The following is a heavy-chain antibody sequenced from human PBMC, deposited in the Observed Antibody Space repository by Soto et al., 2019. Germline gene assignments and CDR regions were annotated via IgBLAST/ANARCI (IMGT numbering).Heavy chain of an antibody. CDR2: INHSGST. CDR1: GGSFSGYY. D-gene: IGHD3-3*01. V-gene: IGHV4-34*01. Sequence: SETLSLTCAVYGGSFSGYYWSWIRQPPGKGLEWIGEINHSGSTNYNPSLKSRVTISVDTSKNQFSLKLSSVTAADTAVYYCARGVRTYYDFWRGSYHDVYYYGLDVWGQGTTVTVSS. J-gene: IGHJ6*02. CDR3: ARGVRTYYDFWRGSYHDVYYYGLDV.